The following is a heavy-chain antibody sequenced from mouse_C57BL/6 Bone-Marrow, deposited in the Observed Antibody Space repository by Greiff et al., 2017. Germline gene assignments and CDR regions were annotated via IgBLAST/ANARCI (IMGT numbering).Heavy chain of an antibody. CDR2: ISSGSSTI. Sequence: EVKLVESGGGLVKPGGSLKLSCAASGFTFSDYGMHWVRQAPEKGLEWVAYISSGSSTIYYADTVKGRFTISRDNAKNTLFLQMTSLRSEDTAMYYCARRSLWLRYFGVWGTGTTVTVSS. J-gene: IGHJ1*03. CDR3: ARRSLWLRYFGV. D-gene: IGHD2-2*01. V-gene: IGHV5-17*01. CDR1: GFTFSDYG.